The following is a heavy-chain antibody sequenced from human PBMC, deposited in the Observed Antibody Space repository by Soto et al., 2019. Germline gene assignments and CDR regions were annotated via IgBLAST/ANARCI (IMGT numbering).Heavy chain of an antibody. J-gene: IGHJ4*02. Sequence: QVQLVQSGAEVKKPGASVKVSCKASGYTFTSYGISWVRQAPGQGLEWMGGISAYNGNTNYAQKLXXRVTLTTDTPPSTAYMALRSLRSDATAVYYCARGPGYEVDYWGQGTLVTVSS. CDR1: GYTFTSYG. CDR2: ISAYNGNT. CDR3: ARGPGYEVDY. D-gene: IGHD2-2*01. V-gene: IGHV1-18*01.